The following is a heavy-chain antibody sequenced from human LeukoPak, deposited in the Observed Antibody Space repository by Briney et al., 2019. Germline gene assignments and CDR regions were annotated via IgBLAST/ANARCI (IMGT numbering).Heavy chain of an antibody. CDR3: AKYGVDCSSTSCYPLYYMDV. Sequence: PGGSLSLSCAASGFTFDSYAMTWVRQAPGKGLEWVSSISGGGGITNYADSVKGRFTISRDNSKYTLFLRMNSLRAEDTAVYYCAKYGVDCSSTSCYPLYYMDVWGKGTTVTVSS. J-gene: IGHJ6*03. CDR1: GFTFDSYA. D-gene: IGHD2-2*01. CDR2: ISGGGGIT. V-gene: IGHV3-23*01.